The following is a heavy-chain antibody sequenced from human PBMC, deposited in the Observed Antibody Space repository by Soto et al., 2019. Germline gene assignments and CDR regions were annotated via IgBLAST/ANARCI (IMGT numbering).Heavy chain of an antibody. J-gene: IGHJ5*02. CDR3: AHAAETTVAWCWFDP. CDR1: GFSLSTSGVG. V-gene: IGHV2-5*02. D-gene: IGHD4-17*01. Sequence: QITLKESGPTLVKPTQTLTLTCTFSGFSLSTSGVGVGWIRQPPGKALEWLALIYWDDDKRYSPSLKSRLTIXXDXSXXQVVLTITNMDPVDTATYYCAHAAETTVAWCWFDPWGQGTLVTVSS. CDR2: IYWDDDK.